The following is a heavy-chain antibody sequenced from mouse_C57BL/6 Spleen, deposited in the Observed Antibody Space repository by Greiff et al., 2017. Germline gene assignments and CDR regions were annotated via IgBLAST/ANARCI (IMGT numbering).Heavy chain of an antibody. Sequence: QVQLKQSGAELVKPGASVKMSCKASGYTFTSYWITWVKQRPGQGLEWIGDIYPGSGSTNYNEKFKSKATLTVDTSSRTAYMQLSSLTSEDSAVYYCARKEANSSGYFYWGQGTLVTVSA. CDR3: ARKEANSSGYFY. CDR2: IYPGSGST. D-gene: IGHD3-2*02. J-gene: IGHJ3*01. CDR1: GYTFTSYW. V-gene: IGHV1-55*01.